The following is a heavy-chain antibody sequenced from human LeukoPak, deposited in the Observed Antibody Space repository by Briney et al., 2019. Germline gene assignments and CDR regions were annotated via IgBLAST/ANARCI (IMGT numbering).Heavy chain of an antibody. Sequence: PGGSLRLSCTAYGLTFYTSGFNWVRPAQGKGLEWVASIGPTGSDRYHADSIKGRFTISRDNANNFLYLQMNSLRAEDTAVYYCATETNGRHYDYWGQGTLLTVSS. CDR2: IGPTGSDR. J-gene: IGHJ4*02. CDR1: GLTFYTSG. V-gene: IGHV3-21*06. D-gene: IGHD1-14*01. CDR3: ATETNGRHYDY.